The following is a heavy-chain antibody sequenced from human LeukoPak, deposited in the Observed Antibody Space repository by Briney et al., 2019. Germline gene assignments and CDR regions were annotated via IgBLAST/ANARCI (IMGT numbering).Heavy chain of an antibody. J-gene: IGHJ4*02. CDR3: ASVDYYGSGNYYNHVDY. D-gene: IGHD3-10*01. CDR2: ISSSSSYI. Sequence: PGGSLRLSCAASGFTSSSYSMNWVRQAPGKGLEWVSSISSSSSYIYYADSVKGRFTISIDNAKNSLYLQMNSLRAEDTALYYCASVDYYGSGNYYNHVDYWGQGTLVTVSS. V-gene: IGHV3-21*01. CDR1: GFTSSSYS.